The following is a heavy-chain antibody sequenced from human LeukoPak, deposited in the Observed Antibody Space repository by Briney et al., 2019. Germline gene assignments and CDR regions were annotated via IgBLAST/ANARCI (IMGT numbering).Heavy chain of an antibody. CDR3: ARGAYGDYDS. CDR1: TFTFITYA. Sequence: GGSLRLSCAASTFTFITYAMSWVRQAPGKGLECVSAISAGADSTYYADSVQGRFTISRDNSKNTLFLQMRGLRAEDTAVYFCARGAYGDYDSWGQGTLVTVSS. D-gene: IGHD4-17*01. CDR2: ISAGADST. V-gene: IGHV3-23*01. J-gene: IGHJ5*01.